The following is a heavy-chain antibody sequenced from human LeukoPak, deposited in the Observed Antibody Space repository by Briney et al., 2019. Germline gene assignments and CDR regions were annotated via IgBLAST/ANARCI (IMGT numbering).Heavy chain of an antibody. V-gene: IGHV3-13*01. CDR3: ARESPPKDCSSTSCYRTSWFDP. D-gene: IGHD2-2*02. Sequence: PGGSLRLSCAASGFTFSSYDMHWVRQAPGKGLEWVSAICTAGDTYYPGSVKGRFTISRENAKNSLYLQMNSLRAGDTAVYYCARESPPKDCSSTSCYRTSWFDPWGQGTLVTVSS. CDR2: ICTAGDT. CDR1: GFTFSSYD. J-gene: IGHJ5*02.